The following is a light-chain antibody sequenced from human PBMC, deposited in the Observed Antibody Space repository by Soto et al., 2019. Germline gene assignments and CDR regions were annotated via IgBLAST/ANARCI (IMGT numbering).Light chain of an antibody. J-gene: IGKJ1*01. CDR2: AAS. CDR1: QSISTY. CDR3: HQTYVNPWT. V-gene: IGKV1-39*01. Sequence: DIQMTQSPSSLSASVGDRVSITCRASQSISTYLNWYQQKPGMAPKVLIYAASRLQSGVPSRFSGSGSGTDFTLTISSLQPEDFATYYCHQTYVNPWTFGHGTKVEIK.